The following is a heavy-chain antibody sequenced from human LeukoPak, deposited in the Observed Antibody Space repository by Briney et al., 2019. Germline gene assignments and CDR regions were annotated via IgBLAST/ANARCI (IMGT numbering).Heavy chain of an antibody. CDR2: IYSGGST. CDR1: GFTFSSYW. D-gene: IGHD3-10*01. CDR3: ARDPGPLWFGTGDYYYYYGMDV. V-gene: IGHV3-66*01. Sequence: GGSLRLSCAASGFTFSSYWMHWVRQAPGKGLEWVSVIYSGGSTYYADSVKGRFTISRDNSKNTLYLQMNSLRAEDTAVYYCARDPGPLWFGTGDYYYYYGMDVWGQGTTVTVSS. J-gene: IGHJ6*02.